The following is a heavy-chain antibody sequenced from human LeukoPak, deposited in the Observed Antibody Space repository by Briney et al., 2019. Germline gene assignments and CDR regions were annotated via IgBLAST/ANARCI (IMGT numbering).Heavy chain of an antibody. CDR1: GGSISSSRYY. J-gene: IGHJ4*02. CDR3: AKLRRDGYNYFDY. V-gene: IGHV4-39*01. CDR2: IYYSEST. D-gene: IGHD5-24*01. Sequence: SETLSLTCTVSGGSISSSRYYWGWIRHPPGKGLEWIGNIYYSESTYYNPSLKSRVTISVDTSKNQFSLKLSSVTAADTAVYYCAKLRRDGYNYFDYWGQGTLVTVSS.